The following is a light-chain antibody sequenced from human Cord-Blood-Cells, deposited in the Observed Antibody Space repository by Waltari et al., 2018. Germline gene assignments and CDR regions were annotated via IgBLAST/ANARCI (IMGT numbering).Light chain of an antibody. CDR1: QSISSY. CDR3: QQSYSTPFT. J-gene: IGKJ3*01. Sequence: DIQMNQSSSSLSESVGARVTITCRASQSISSYFNWYQQKPGKAPKLLIYAASSLQSGVPSRFSGSGSGTDFTLTISSLQPEDFATYYCQQSYSTPFTFGPGTKVDIK. V-gene: IGKV1-39*01. CDR2: AAS.